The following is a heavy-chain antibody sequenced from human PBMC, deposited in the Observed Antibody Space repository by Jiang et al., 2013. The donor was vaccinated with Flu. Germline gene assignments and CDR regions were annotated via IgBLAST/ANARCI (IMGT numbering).Heavy chain of an antibody. CDR3: AKLPHRNGYNPEVDY. D-gene: IGHD5-24*01. V-gene: IGHV3-23*01. CDR2: VSSSAYST. Sequence: QLLESGGGLAQPGGSLRLSCAASGFTFSDYAMSWVRQAPGKGLEWVSTVSSSAYSTYYADSVKGRFTISRDNSKNTVYLQLNSLRVEDTAIYFCAKLPHRNGYNPEVDYWGQGTLVTVSS. J-gene: IGHJ4*02. CDR1: GFTFSDYA.